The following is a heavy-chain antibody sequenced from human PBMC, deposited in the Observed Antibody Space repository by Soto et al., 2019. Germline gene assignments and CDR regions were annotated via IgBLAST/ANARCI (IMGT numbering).Heavy chain of an antibody. CDR2: IKSQGSGGTT. CDR3: TGDLSADPWAGW. J-gene: IGHJ4*02. D-gene: IGHD6-13*01. CDR1: GITFSNAW. V-gene: IGHV3-15*01. Sequence: EVQLVESGGGLIQPGGSLRLSCAASGITFSNAWMSWVRQTPGKGLEWVGRIKSQGSGGTTDYAAPVKDRFTISREASKHTVYLQMNSLTTEDTGVYYCTGDLSADPWAGWWGQGTLVTVSS.